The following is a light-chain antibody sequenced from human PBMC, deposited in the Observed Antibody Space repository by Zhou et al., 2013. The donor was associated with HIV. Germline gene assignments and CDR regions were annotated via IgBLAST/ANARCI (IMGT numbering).Light chain of an antibody. J-gene: IGKJ1*01. CDR2: KAS. CDR3: QQYNSLWT. V-gene: IGKV1-5*03. Sequence: DIQMTQSPSTLSASVGDRVTITCRASQSISSWLAWYQQKPGKAPKLLIYKASSLESGVPSRFSGSGSGTEFTLTISSLQPDDFATYYCQQYNSLWTFRPRDQGGKSN. CDR1: QSISSW.